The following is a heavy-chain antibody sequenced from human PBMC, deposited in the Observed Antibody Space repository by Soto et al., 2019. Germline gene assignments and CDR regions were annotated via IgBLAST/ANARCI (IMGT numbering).Heavy chain of an antibody. V-gene: IGHV3-23*01. CDR2: ISGSGGST. J-gene: IGHJ4*02. Sequence: VQLLESGGGLVQPGGSLRLSCAASGFTFSSYAMSWVRQAPGKGLEWVSAISGSGGSTYYADSVKGRFTISRDNSKNTLYLQMNSLRAEDTAVYYCAKDGRHYDFWSGYYLEILGWGQGTLVTVSS. D-gene: IGHD3-3*01. CDR3: AKDGRHYDFWSGYYLEILG. CDR1: GFTFSSYA.